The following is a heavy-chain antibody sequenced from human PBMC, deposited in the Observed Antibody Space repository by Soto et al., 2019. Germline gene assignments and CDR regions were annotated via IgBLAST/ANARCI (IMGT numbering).Heavy chain of an antibody. V-gene: IGHV3-23*01. Sequence: EVQLLESGGGLVQPGGSLRLSCAASGFTFSSYAMSWVRQAPGKGLEWVSAISGSGGSTYYADSVKGRFTISRDNSKNTVYLQMNSLRAEDTAVYYCAKVVSATVTIDYWGQGTLVTVSS. CDR2: ISGSGGST. CDR3: AKVVSATVTIDY. CDR1: GFTFSSYA. D-gene: IGHD4-17*01. J-gene: IGHJ4*02.